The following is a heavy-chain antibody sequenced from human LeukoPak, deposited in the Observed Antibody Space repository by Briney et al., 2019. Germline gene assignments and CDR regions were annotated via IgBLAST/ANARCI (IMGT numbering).Heavy chain of an antibody. V-gene: IGHV3-30*18. Sequence: PGGSLRLSCAASGFTFSSYGMHWVRQAPGKGLEWVAVISYDGSNKYYADSVKGRFTISRDNSKNTLYLQMNSLRAEDTAVYYCAKDAYSSGWYGGYYYYYGMDVWGKGTTVTVFS. CDR1: GFTFSSYG. J-gene: IGHJ6*04. CDR3: AKDAYSSGWYGGYYYYYGMDV. D-gene: IGHD6-19*01. CDR2: ISYDGSNK.